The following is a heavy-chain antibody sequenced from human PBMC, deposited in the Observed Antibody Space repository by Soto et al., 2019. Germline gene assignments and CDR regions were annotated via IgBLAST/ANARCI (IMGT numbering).Heavy chain of an antibody. CDR3: ARTNYYDSSGYYQYYFDY. J-gene: IGHJ4*02. CDR1: GGSIRSGGYY. Sequence: SETLSLTCTVSGGSIRSGGYYWSWIRQHPGKGLEWIGYIYYSGNTYYNPSLKSRLTISVDTSKNQFSLKLSSVTAADTAVYYCARTNYYDSSGYYQYYFDYWGQGTLVTVSS. V-gene: IGHV4-31*03. D-gene: IGHD3-22*01. CDR2: IYYSGNT.